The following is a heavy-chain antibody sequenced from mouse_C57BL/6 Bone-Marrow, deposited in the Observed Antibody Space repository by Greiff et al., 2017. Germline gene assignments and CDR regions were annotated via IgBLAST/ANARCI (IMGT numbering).Heavy chain of an antibody. CDR2: IDPENGDT. CDR3: LYGRSYPLGY. D-gene: IGHD1-1*01. J-gene: IGHJ2*01. CDR1: GFNIKDDY. V-gene: IGHV14-4*01. Sequence: EVQLQQSGAELVRPGASVKLSCTASGFNIKDDYMHWVKQRPEQGLEWIGWIDPENGDTEYASKFQGKATISADTSSNTAYLQLSSLTSEDTAVYYCLYGRSYPLGYWGQGTTLTVSS.